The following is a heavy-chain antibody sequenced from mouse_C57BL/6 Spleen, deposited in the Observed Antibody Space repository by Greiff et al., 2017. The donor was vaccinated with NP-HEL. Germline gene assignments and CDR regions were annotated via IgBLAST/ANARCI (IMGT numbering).Heavy chain of an antibody. CDR1: GYTFTSYW. CDR3: ARAAGYRFAY. Sequence: QVQLQQPGAELVKPGASVKLSCKASGYTFTSYWMRWVKQRPGQGLEWIGMIHPNSGSTNYNEKFKSKATLTVDKSSSTAYMQLSSLTSEDSAVYYCARAAGYRFAYWGQGTLVTVSA. D-gene: IGHD2-2*01. CDR2: IHPNSGST. V-gene: IGHV1-64*01. J-gene: IGHJ3*01.